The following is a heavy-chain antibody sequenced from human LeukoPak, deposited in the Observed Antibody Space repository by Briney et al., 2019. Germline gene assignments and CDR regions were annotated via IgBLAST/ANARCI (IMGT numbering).Heavy chain of an antibody. CDR2: MSSSSSTI. J-gene: IGHJ4*02. D-gene: IGHD1-26*01. CDR3: ARDRGGSYFAIDY. Sequence: GGSLRLSCAASGFTFSSYSMNWVRQAPGKGLEWVSFMSSSSSTIYYADSVKGRFTISRDNAKNSLYLQMHSLRAEDTAVYYCARDRGGSYFAIDYWGQGTLVSVSS. CDR1: GFTFSSYS. V-gene: IGHV3-48*04.